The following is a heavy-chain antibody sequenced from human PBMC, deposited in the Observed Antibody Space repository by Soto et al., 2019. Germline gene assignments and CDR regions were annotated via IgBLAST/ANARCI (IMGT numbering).Heavy chain of an antibody. J-gene: IGHJ2*01. Sequence: SVKGSCEASGYTFNSYYIHWVRQAPGQGLEWMGIFNPSGGSTNYAQKLQGRVTLTRDTSTSTVYMELSSLRSEDTAIYYCARGGYDWYFDLWGRGTLVTVS. CDR1: GYTFNSYY. CDR2: FNPSGGST. D-gene: IGHD5-18*01. CDR3: ARGGYDWYFDL. V-gene: IGHV1-46*02.